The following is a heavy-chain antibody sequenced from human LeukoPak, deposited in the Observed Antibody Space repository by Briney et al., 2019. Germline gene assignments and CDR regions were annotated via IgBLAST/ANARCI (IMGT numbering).Heavy chain of an antibody. CDR3: ARGGYFSFDY. CDR2: ITANTRGRIT. Sequence: GGSLRLSCVTSGFSFSTYDMSWVRQAPGKGLEWVSGITANTRGRITYYADSVKGRFPISRDSSKDTLYLQMNSLRAEDTAVYFCARGGYFSFDYWGQGTLVTVSS. CDR1: GFSFSTYD. J-gene: IGHJ4*02. D-gene: IGHD2/OR15-2a*01. V-gene: IGHV3-23*01.